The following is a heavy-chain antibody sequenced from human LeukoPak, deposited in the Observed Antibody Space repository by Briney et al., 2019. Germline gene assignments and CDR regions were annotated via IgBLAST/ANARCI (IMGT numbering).Heavy chain of an antibody. CDR3: ARVDTRSLSGYADY. Sequence: SETLSLTRTVSGGSISSGGYYWSWIRQHPGKGLEWIGYIYYSGSTYYNPSLKSRVTISVDTSKNQFSLKLSSLTAADTAVYYCARVDTRSLSGYADYWGQGTLVTVSS. D-gene: IGHD3-22*01. V-gene: IGHV4-31*03. J-gene: IGHJ4*02. CDR1: GGSISSGGYY. CDR2: IYYSGST.